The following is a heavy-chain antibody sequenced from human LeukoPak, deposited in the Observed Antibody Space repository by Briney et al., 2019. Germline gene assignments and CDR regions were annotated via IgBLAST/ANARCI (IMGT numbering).Heavy chain of an antibody. Sequence: GGSLRLSCVVSGFTFSNYWMSWVRQAPGKGLEWVANINPDGSEKYSVDSVTGRFTISRDNAENTMFLQMNSLRAEDSAIYYCTRDLAAWDVWGKGTTVTVSS. CDR1: GFTFSNYW. J-gene: IGHJ6*04. V-gene: IGHV3-7*01. CDR3: TRDLAAWDV. CDR2: INPDGSEK.